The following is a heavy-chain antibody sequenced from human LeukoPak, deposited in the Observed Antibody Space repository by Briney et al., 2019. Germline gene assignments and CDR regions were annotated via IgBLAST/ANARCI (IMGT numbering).Heavy chain of an antibody. CDR2: IKQDGSEK. J-gene: IGHJ4*02. CDR1: GFTFSSYW. V-gene: IGHV3-7*01. CDR3: ARDGMVWFGEFRFDY. Sequence: GGSLRLSCAASGFTFSSYWMSWVRQAPGKGLEWVANIKQDGSEKYYVDSVKGRFTISRDNAKNTLYLQMNSLRAEDTAVYYCARDGMVWFGEFRFDYWGQGTLVTVSS. D-gene: IGHD3-10*01.